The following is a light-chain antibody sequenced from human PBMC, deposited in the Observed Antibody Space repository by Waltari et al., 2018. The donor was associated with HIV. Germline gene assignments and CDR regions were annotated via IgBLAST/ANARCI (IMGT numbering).Light chain of an antibody. J-gene: IGLJ1*01. CDR3: SSYAGSNNLGV. Sequence: QSALTQPPSASGSPGQSVTISCTGTSTDVGGYKYVPWYQKHPGKAPKLMIYEVSKRPSGVPDRFSGSKSGNTASLTVSGLQAEDEADYYCSSYAGSNNLGVFGTGTKVTVL. CDR1: STDVGGYKY. V-gene: IGLV2-8*01. CDR2: EVS.